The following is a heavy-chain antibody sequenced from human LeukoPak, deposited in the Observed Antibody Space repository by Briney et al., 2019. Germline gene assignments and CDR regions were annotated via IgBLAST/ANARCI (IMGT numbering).Heavy chain of an antibody. Sequence: ASVTVSCKASGYTFTGYYMHWVRQAPGQGLEWMGWINPNSGGTNYAQKFQGRVTMTRDTSISTAYMELSRLRSDDTAVYYCARDYDVLTAYPPTQLFDPWGQGTLVTVSS. CDR2: INPNSGGT. CDR1: GYTFTGYY. CDR3: ARDYDVLTAYPPTQLFDP. V-gene: IGHV1-2*02. D-gene: IGHD3-9*01. J-gene: IGHJ5*02.